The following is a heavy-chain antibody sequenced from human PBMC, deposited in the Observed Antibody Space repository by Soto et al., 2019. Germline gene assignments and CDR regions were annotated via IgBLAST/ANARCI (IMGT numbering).Heavy chain of an antibody. D-gene: IGHD3-22*01. Sequence: SETLSLTCTVSGGSISSYYWSWIRQPPGKGLEWIGYIYYSGSTNYNPSLKSRVTISVDTSKNQFSLKLSSVTAADTAVYYCARILTTDYDSSGSPIYSDYWGQGTLVTVSS. CDR2: IYYSGST. CDR3: ARILTTDYDSSGSPIYSDY. J-gene: IGHJ4*02. CDR1: GGSISSYY. V-gene: IGHV4-59*01.